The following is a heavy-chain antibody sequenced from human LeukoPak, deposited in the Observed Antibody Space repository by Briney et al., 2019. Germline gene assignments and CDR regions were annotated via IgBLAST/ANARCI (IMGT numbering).Heavy chain of an antibody. Sequence: PGGSLRLSCAASGFTFSSYAMSWLRQAPGKGLEWVSAISGSGGSTYYADSVKGRFTVSRDNSKNTLYLQMNSLRAEDTAVYYCAKDLGRGYYGSGLDYWGQGTLVTVSS. CDR3: AKDLGRGYYGSGLDY. V-gene: IGHV3-23*01. CDR1: GFTFSSYA. J-gene: IGHJ4*02. CDR2: ISGSGGST. D-gene: IGHD3-10*01.